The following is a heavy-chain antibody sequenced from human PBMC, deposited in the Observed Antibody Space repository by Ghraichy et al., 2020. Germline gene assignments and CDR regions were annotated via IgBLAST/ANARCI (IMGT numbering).Heavy chain of an antibody. V-gene: IGHV4-59*08. Sequence: ESLNISCTVSGGSISSYYWTWSRQPPGKGLEWIGYIFYTGSTNYNPSLKSRVTISVDTSKNTSSLKLSSVTAADTAVYYCARHGSYKSYFDYWGQGTLVTVSS. J-gene: IGHJ4*02. CDR3: ARHGSYKSYFDY. CDR2: IFYTGST. CDR1: GGSISSYY. D-gene: IGHD1-26*01.